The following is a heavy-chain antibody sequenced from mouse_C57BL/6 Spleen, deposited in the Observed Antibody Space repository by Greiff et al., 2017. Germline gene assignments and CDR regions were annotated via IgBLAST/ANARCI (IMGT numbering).Heavy chain of an antibody. V-gene: IGHV10-1*01. CDR1: GFSFNTYA. J-gene: IGHJ4*01. CDR2: IRSKSNNYAT. Sequence: EVKVVESGGGLVQPKGSLKLSCAASGFSFNTYAMNWVRQAPGKGLEWVARIRSKSNNYATYYADSVKDRFTISRDDSESMLYLQMNNLKTEDTAMYYCVRHLDYYGRGYYAMDYWGQGTSVTVSS. CDR3: VRHLDYYGRGYYAMDY. D-gene: IGHD1-1*01.